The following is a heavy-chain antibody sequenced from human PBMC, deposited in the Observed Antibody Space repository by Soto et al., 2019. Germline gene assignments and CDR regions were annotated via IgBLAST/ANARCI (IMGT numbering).Heavy chain of an antibody. D-gene: IGHD2-15*01. CDR1: GASISGYY. Sequence: WGTLSLTCTVSGASISGYYWSWIRPPPGKGLEWIGYIYYSGSTNYNPSLKGRVTMSVDTSKNQFSLKLTSVTAADTAMYFCAKYRRTDAEGYTFDYWGQGALVTVSA. J-gene: IGHJ4*02. CDR2: IYYSGST. CDR3: AKYRRTDAEGYTFDY. V-gene: IGHV4-59*01.